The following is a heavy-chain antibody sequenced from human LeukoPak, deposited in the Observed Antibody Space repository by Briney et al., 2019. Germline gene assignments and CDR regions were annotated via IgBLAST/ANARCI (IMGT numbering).Heavy chain of an antibody. J-gene: IGHJ3*02. D-gene: IGHD3-9*01. Sequence: ASVKVSCKASGYTFTSDDINWVRQATGQDLEWMGWMNPNSGNTGYAQKFQGRVTMTRIIATSTAYMELSSLRSEDTAVYYCARKTYYDILTGYYPAFDIWGQGTVVTVSS. CDR2: MNPNSGNT. V-gene: IGHV1-8*01. CDR1: GYTFTSDD. CDR3: ARKTYYDILTGYYPAFDI.